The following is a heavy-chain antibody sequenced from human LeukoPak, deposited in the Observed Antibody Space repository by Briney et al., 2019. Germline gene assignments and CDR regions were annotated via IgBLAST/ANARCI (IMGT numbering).Heavy chain of an antibody. Sequence: LAGRSLRLSCAASGFTFDDYAMHWVRHAPGKGLEWVSGISWNSGSIGYADSVKGRFTISRDNAKNSLYLQMNSLRAEDTALYYCAKDYGDYVRDAFDIWGQGTMVTVSS. CDR2: ISWNSGSI. V-gene: IGHV3-9*01. D-gene: IGHD4-17*01. J-gene: IGHJ3*02. CDR1: GFTFDDYA. CDR3: AKDYGDYVRDAFDI.